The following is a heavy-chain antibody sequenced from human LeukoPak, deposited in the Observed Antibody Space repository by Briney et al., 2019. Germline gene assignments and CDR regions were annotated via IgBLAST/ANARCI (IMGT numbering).Heavy chain of an antibody. CDR1: GFTFNNYG. D-gene: IGHD6-13*01. V-gene: IGHV3-48*04. J-gene: IGHJ4*02. CDR2: IDLSSSTI. Sequence: PGGSLRLSCAASGFTFNNYGMSWVRQAPGKGLEWVSYIDLSSSTIYYADSVEGRFTISRDNAKNSLYLQMNSLRAEDTAVYYCARGAAAGHSGYWGQGTLITVSS. CDR3: ARGAAAGHSGY.